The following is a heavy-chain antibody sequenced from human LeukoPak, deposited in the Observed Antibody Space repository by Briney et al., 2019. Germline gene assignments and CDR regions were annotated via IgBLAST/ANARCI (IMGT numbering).Heavy chain of an antibody. CDR2: INSDGSST. V-gene: IGHV3-74*01. D-gene: IGHD5-24*01. J-gene: IGHJ4*02. Sequence: GGSQRLSCAASGFTFSSYWMHWVRQAPGKGLVWVSRINSDGSSTSYADSVKGRFTISRDNAKNTLYLQMNSLRAEDTAVYYCARGPRFNYYVPYWGQGTLVTVSS. CDR1: GFTFSSYW. CDR3: ARGPRFNYYVPY.